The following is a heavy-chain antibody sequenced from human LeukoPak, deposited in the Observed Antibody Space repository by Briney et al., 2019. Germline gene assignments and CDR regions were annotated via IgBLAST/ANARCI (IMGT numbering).Heavy chain of an antibody. CDR2: IYHSGST. J-gene: IGHJ4*02. Sequence: PLETLSLPCTVSGFSISRGYYWGWVPPPPGKGLGGVGSIYHSGSTYYNPSLKSRVTISVDTSKNQFSLKLSSVTAADTAVYYCVRLRYFDWSIDYWGQGTLVTVSS. CDR1: GFSISRGYY. V-gene: IGHV4-38-2*02. CDR3: VRLRYFDWSIDY. D-gene: IGHD3-9*01.